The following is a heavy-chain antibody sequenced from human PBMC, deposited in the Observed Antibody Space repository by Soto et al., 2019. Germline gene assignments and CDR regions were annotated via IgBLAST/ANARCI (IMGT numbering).Heavy chain of an antibody. V-gene: IGHV1-8*01. J-gene: IGHJ4*02. D-gene: IGHD3-22*01. CDR2: MKRNSGNT. Sequence: QVQLVQSGAEVKKPGASVKVSCKASGYTFTSYDINWVRRATGQGLEWMGWMKRNSGNTGYAQKLQGRVTMTRDTSISTAYMELSSLRSEDTAVYYCARGLSRWTMIVGYWGQGTLVTVSS. CDR1: GYTFTSYD. CDR3: ARGLSRWTMIVGY.